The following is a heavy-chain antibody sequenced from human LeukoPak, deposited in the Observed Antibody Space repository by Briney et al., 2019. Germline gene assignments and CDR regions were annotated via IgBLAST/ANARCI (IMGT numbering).Heavy chain of an antibody. CDR1: GYSFTNYW. Sequence: GESLKISCKGSGYSFTNYWIGWVRQMPGKGLEWMGIIYPGDSDTRYSPSFQGQVTISADKSISTAYLQWSSLKASDTAMYYCARGGSASDYFYYGMDVWGQGTTVTVSS. J-gene: IGHJ6*02. CDR2: IYPGDSDT. D-gene: IGHD2-15*01. CDR3: ARGGSASDYFYYGMDV. V-gene: IGHV5-51*01.